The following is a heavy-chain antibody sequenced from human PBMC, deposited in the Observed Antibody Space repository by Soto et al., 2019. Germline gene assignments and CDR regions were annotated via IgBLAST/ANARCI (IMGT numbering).Heavy chain of an antibody. D-gene: IGHD5-12*01. CDR2: IYPGDSDT. J-gene: IGHJ4*02. Sequence: GESLKISCKGSGYSFTSYWIGWVRQMPGKGLEWMGIIYPGDSDTRYSTSLKTRLTISKDTSKNQVVLTMTNMDPVDTATYYCARIYSGYANFDYWGQGTLVTVSS. V-gene: IGHV5-51*01. CDR1: GYSFTSYW. CDR3: ARIYSGYANFDY.